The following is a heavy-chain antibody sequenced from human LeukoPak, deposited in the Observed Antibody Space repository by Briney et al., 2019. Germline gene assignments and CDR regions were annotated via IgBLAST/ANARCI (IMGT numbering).Heavy chain of an antibody. CDR2: IYRDGDT. CDR3: ARDVFDRGLQWYFDL. J-gene: IGHJ2*01. D-gene: IGHD3-16*01. CDR1: GFTVSTNY. Sequence: PRGSLRLSCAASGFTVSTNYMSWVRQAPGKGLEWVSVIYRDGDTYYADSVKGRFTISRDSSKNILYLQMNSLRAEDTAVYYCARDVFDRGLQWYFDLWGRRTVITVSS. V-gene: IGHV3-53*01.